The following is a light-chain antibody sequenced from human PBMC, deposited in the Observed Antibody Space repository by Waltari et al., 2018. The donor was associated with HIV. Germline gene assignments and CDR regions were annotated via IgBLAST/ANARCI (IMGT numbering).Light chain of an antibody. J-gene: IGKJ4*01. CDR1: QSVLFSSNNKNY. V-gene: IGKV4-1*01. Sequence: DIVMTQSPDSLAVSLGERATINCKSSQSVLFSSNNKNYLAWYQQKPGQPPKLLIYWASTRESGVPDRFSGSGSGTDFTLTISSLQAEDVAVYYCQQYADSELTFGGGTKVEIK. CDR3: QQYADSELT. CDR2: WAS.